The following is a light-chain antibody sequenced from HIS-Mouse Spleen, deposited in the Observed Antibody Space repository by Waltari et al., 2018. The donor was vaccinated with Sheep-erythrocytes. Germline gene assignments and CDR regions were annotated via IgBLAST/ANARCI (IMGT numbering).Light chain of an antibody. J-gene: IGLJ1*01. Sequence: QSALTQPRSVSGSPGQSVPISCTGTSSDVGVYNYFSWYQQHPGKAPKLMIYDVSKRPSGVPDRFSGSKSGNTASLTISGLQAEDEADYYCCSYAGSYNHVFATGTKVTVL. V-gene: IGLV2-11*01. CDR3: CSYAGSYNHV. CDR1: SSDVGVYNY. CDR2: DVS.